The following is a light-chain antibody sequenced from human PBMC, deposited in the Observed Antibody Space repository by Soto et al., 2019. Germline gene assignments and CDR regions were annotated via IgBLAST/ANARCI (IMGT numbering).Light chain of an antibody. CDR2: AAS. Sequence: DIQMTQSPSSLSASVGDRVTITCRASQSISSYLNWYQQKPGKAPKLLIYAASSLQSGVPSRFSGSRSETDFTLTSSSLQPEDFATYYCPQSYSTPPYTLGQGTKLEIK. V-gene: IGKV1-39*01. CDR3: PQSYSTPPYT. J-gene: IGKJ2*01. CDR1: QSISSY.